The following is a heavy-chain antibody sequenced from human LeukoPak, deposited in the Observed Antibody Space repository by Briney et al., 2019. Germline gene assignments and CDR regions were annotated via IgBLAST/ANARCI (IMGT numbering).Heavy chain of an antibody. D-gene: IGHD3-3*01. Sequence: GGSLKLSCAASGFTFSGSAMHWVRQASGKGLEWVGRIRSKANSYATAYAASVKGRVTISRDDSKNTAYLQMNSLKTEDTAVYYCTYAFCSGYYTRNFDYWGQGTLVTVSS. CDR3: TYAFCSGYYTRNFDY. V-gene: IGHV3-73*01. CDR1: GFTFSGSA. CDR2: IRSKANSYAT. J-gene: IGHJ4*02.